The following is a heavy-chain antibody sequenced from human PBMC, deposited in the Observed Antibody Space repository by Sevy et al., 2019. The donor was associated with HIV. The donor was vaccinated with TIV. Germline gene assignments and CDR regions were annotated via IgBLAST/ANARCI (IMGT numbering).Heavy chain of an antibody. CDR1: GSTLSQLS. Sequence: ALVKVSCKVSGSTLSQLSMHWVRQAPGKGLEWMGSFDPEDGETIYAQKFQGRLTMTEDTSTDTAYMELSSLRSEDTAVYYCATTKDYYDSSGYPFDYWGQGTLVTVSS. CDR2: FDPEDGET. D-gene: IGHD3-22*01. V-gene: IGHV1-24*01. CDR3: ATTKDYYDSSGYPFDY. J-gene: IGHJ4*02.